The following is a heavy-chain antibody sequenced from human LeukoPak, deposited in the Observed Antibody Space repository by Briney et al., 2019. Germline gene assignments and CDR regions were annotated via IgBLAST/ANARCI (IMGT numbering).Heavy chain of an antibody. D-gene: IGHD3-10*01. CDR2: ISGSGGST. J-gene: IGHJ4*02. CDR1: GLTFSSYA. V-gene: IGHV3-23*01. CDR3: AKQYYYGSGSYRYYFDY. Sequence: GGSLRLSCAASGLTFSSYAMSWVRQAPGKGLEWVSAISGSGGSTYYADSVKGRFTISRDNSKNTLYLQMNSLRAEDTAVYYCAKQYYYGSGSYRYYFDYWGQGTLVTVSS.